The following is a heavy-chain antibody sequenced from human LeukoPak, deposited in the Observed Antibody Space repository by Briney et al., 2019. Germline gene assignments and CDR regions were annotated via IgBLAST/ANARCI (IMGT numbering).Heavy chain of an antibody. CDR1: GFTFSSYG. CDR2: ISYDGSNK. J-gene: IGHJ4*02. CDR3: AKDTPQWLVLNAFDY. Sequence: GSLKLSCAASGFTFSSYGMHWVRQAPGKGLEWVAVISYDGSNKYYADSVKGRFTISRDNSKNTLYLQMNSLRAEDTAVYYCAKDTPQWLVLNAFDYWGQGTLVTVSS. D-gene: IGHD6-19*01. V-gene: IGHV3-30*18.